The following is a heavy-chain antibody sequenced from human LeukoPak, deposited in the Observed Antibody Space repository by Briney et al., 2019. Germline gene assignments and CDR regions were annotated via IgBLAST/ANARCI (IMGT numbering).Heavy chain of an antibody. CDR3: ARQYGDFDYFDY. D-gene: IGHD4-17*01. Sequence: SETLSLTCAVYGGSFSGYYWSWIRQPPGKGLEWIGYIYYSGSTNYNPSLKSRVTISVDTSKNQFSLKLSSVTAADTAVYYCARQYGDFDYFDYWGQGTLVTVSS. CDR1: GGSFSGYY. CDR2: IYYSGST. V-gene: IGHV4-59*08. J-gene: IGHJ4*02.